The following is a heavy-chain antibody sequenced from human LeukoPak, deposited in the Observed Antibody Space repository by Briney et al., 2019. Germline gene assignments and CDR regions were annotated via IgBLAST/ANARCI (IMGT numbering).Heavy chain of an antibody. CDR1: GGSLSGSY. CDR2: INHSGSA. D-gene: IGHD2-15*01. Sequence: SETLSLTCAVYGGSLSGSYWSWIRQPPGQGLEWIGEINHSGSANYNPSLKSRVTISVDTSKNQFSLKLSSVTAADTAVYYCARGGSGGYYYYGMDVWGQGTTVTVSS. V-gene: IGHV4-34*01. CDR3: ARGGSGGYYYYGMDV. J-gene: IGHJ6*02.